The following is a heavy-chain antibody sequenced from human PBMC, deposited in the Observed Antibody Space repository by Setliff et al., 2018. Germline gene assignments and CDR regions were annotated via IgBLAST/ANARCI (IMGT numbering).Heavy chain of an antibody. J-gene: IGHJ6*03. Sequence: ASVKVSCKASGYTFTGYYMHWVRQAPGQGLEWMGWISAYNGNTNYAQKLQGRVTMTTDTSTSTASMELRSLRSDDTAVYYCARGFSKFYYYYYYMDVWGKVTTVTVSS. CDR1: GYTFTGYY. D-gene: IGHD3-3*01. V-gene: IGHV1-18*04. CDR3: ARGFSKFYYYYYYMDV. CDR2: ISAYNGNT.